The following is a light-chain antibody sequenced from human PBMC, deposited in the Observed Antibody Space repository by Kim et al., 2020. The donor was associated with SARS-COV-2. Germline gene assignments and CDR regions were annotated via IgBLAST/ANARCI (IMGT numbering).Light chain of an antibody. V-gene: IGKV1-39*01. J-gene: IGKJ2*01. CDR2: AVS. Sequence: AAVGDTVTITCRASQTIRDHLNWYQQTPGKAPKLLISAVSTLQSGVPSRFSGTVSGTDFTLAIRTLQPEDFATYYCQQGFSSPNTFGQGTKLEIK. CDR3: QQGFSSPNT. CDR1: QTIRDH.